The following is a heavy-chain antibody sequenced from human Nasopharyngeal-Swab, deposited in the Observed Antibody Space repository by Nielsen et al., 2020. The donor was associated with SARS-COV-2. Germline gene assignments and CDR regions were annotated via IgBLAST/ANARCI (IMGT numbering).Heavy chain of an antibody. CDR3: ARSVSDYTNNDRFDYFDP. D-gene: IGHD4-11*01. CDR2: IYYTGST. J-gene: IGHJ5*02. Sequence: SETLSLTCTVSGGSINSNYWTWFRQSPGKGLEWIGYIYYTGSTNSNPSLKTRVSISVDTSRNQFSLRLSSVTAADTAVYYCARSVSDYTNNDRFDYFDPWGQGSLVTVSS. V-gene: IGHV4-59*01. CDR1: GGSINSNY.